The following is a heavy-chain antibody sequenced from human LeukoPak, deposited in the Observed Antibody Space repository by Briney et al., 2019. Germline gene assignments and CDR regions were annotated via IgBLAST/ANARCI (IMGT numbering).Heavy chain of an antibody. Sequence: PSETLSLTCTVSGGSISSGGYYWSWIRQHPGKGLEWIGYIYYSGSTYYNPSLKSRVTISVDTSKNQFSLKLSSVTAADTAVYYCARDLGREYSHAFDIWGQGTMVTVSS. V-gene: IGHV4-30-4*08. CDR2: IYYSGST. J-gene: IGHJ3*02. D-gene: IGHD2/OR15-2a*01. CDR3: ARDLGREYSHAFDI. CDR1: GGSISSGGYY.